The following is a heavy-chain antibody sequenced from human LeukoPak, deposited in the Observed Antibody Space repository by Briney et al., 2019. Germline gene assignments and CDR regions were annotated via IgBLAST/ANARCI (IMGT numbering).Heavy chain of an antibody. CDR3: ARGIGSTTVSTLEYYFDY. D-gene: IGHD4-17*01. CDR2: MNPNSGDT. V-gene: IGHV1-8*01. J-gene: IGHJ4*02. CDR1: GYTFTNYD. Sequence: ASVKVSCKASGYTFTNYDINWVRQATGQGLEGMGWMNPNSGDTGYAQKFQGRVSMTRNTSISTAYMEVSRLRSEDTAVYYCARGIGSTTVSTLEYYFDYWGQGTLVTVSS.